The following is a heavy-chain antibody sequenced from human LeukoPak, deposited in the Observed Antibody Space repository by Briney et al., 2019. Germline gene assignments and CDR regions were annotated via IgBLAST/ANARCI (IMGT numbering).Heavy chain of an antibody. D-gene: IGHD3-10*02. CDR2: ISSSGGST. J-gene: IGHJ4*02. CDR1: GFTFSSYA. V-gene: IGHV3-23*01. Sequence: GGSLRLSCAASGFTFSSYAMSWVRQAPGKGLEWVSAISSSGGSTYCADSVKGRFTISRDNSKNTLYLQMNSLRAEDTAVYYCAKTRFGELLSYFDYWGQGTLVTVSS. CDR3: AKTRFGELLSYFDY.